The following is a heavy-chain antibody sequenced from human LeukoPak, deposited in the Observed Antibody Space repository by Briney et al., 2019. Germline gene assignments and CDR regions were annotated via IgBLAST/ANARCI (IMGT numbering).Heavy chain of an antibody. CDR3: ARGVDTAMVYFDY. Sequence: VRSLRLSCAASGFTFSIYAIHWVRQAPGKGLEWVAVISYDGSNKYYADSVKGRFTISRDNSKNTLYLQMNSLRAEDTAVYYCARGVDTAMVYFDYWGQGTLVTVSS. V-gene: IGHV3-30*04. CDR2: ISYDGSNK. J-gene: IGHJ4*02. CDR1: GFTFSIYA. D-gene: IGHD5-18*01.